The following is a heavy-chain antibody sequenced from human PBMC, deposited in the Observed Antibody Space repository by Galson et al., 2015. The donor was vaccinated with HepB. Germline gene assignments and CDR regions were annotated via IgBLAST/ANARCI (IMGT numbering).Heavy chain of an antibody. V-gene: IGHV1-3*01. Sequence: SVKVSCKASGYTFTSYAMHWVRQAPGQRLEWMGWINAGNGNTKYSQKFQGKVTITRDTSASTAYMELSSLRSEDTAVYYCARSGWELLHWFDPWGQGTLVTVSS. J-gene: IGHJ5*02. CDR1: GYTFTSYA. CDR3: ARSGWELLHWFDP. CDR2: INAGNGNT. D-gene: IGHD1-26*01.